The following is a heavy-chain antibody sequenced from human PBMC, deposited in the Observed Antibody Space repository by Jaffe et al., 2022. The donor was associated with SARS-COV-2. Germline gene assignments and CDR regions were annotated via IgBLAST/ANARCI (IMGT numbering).Heavy chain of an antibody. J-gene: IGHJ4*02. CDR2: ISHSGST. V-gene: IGHV4-34*01. Sequence: QVHLQQWGAGLLKPSETLSVTCAVYGGSFRDYYWSWIRQPPGKGLEWIGEISHSGSTNYNPSLKSRVTISVDTSKKQLSLNLSSVTAADTAVYYCARGGYYDGSSYYYFDYWGQGTLVTVSS. D-gene: IGHD3-22*01. CDR1: GGSFRDYY. CDR3: ARGGYYDGSSYYYFDY.